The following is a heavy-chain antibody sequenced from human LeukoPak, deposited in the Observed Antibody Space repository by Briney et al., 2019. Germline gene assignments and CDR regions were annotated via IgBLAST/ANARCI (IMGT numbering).Heavy chain of an antibody. CDR2: ISAYNGNT. V-gene: IGHV1-18*01. D-gene: IGHD3-22*01. Sequence: ASVKVSCKASGYTFTSYGISWVRQAPGQGLEWMGWISAYNGNTNYAQKFQGRVTITADKSTSTAYMELSSLRSEDTAVYYCARANPYYYDSSGYPNWGQGTLVTVSS. CDR3: ARANPYYYDSSGYPN. J-gene: IGHJ4*02. CDR1: GYTFTSYG.